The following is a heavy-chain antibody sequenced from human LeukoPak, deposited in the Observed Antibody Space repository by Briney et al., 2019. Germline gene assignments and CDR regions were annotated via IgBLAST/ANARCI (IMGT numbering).Heavy chain of an antibody. V-gene: IGHV3-53*01. CDR1: GFTFSSNY. Sequence: GGSLRLSCAASGFTFSSNYMSWVRQAPGKGLEWVSVIYSGGSTYYADSVKGRFTISRDNSKNTLYLQMNSLRAEDTAVYYCARVWYSYGRGGYYFDYWGQGTLVTVSS. J-gene: IGHJ4*02. CDR3: ARVWYSYGRGGYYFDY. CDR2: IYSGGST. D-gene: IGHD5-18*01.